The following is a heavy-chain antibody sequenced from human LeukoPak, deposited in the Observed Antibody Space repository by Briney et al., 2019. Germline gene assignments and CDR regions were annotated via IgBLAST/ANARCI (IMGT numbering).Heavy chain of an antibody. D-gene: IGHD4-17*01. CDR1: GGSVSSGSYY. V-gene: IGHV4-61*01. CDR2: IYYSGST. J-gene: IGHJ6*02. Sequence: PSETLSLTCTVSGGSVSSGSYYWSWIRQPPGKGLEWIGYIYYSGSTNYNPSLKSRVTISVDTSKNQFSLKLSSVTAADTAMYYCAIVPYGDYEAVTLYGMDVWGQGTTVTVSS. CDR3: AIVPYGDYEAVTLYGMDV.